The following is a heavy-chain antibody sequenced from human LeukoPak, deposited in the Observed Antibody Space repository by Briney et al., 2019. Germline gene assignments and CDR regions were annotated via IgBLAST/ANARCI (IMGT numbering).Heavy chain of an antibody. V-gene: IGHV5-51*01. CDR3: ARLRYSSSWYPCYFDY. CDR2: IHPADSDT. CDR1: GYSFTTYW. D-gene: IGHD6-13*01. Sequence: GESLKISCEASGYSFTTYWIGWVRQMPGKGLEWMGIIHPADSDTRYSPSFQGQVTISADKSISTAYLQWSSLKASDTAMYYCARLRYSSSWYPCYFDYWGQGTLVTVSS. J-gene: IGHJ4*02.